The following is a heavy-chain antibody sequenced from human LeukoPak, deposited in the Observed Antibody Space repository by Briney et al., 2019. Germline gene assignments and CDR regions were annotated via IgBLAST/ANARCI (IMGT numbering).Heavy chain of an antibody. CDR2: INHSGST. CDR3: ARHTILKSFDY. CDR1: GGSFSGYY. V-gene: IGHV4-34*01. Sequence: SETLSLTCAVYGGSFSGYYWSWIRQPPGKGLEWIGEINHSGSTNYNPSLKSRVTISVDTSKNQFSLKLSSVTAADTAVYYCARHTILKSFDYWGQGTLVTVSS. D-gene: IGHD3-9*01. J-gene: IGHJ4*02.